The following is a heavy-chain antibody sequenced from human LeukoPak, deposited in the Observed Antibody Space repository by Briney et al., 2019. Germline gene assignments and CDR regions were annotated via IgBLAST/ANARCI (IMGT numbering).Heavy chain of an antibody. D-gene: IGHD3-16*01. CDR3: AKDGGFMVSLYFDY. CDR1: GFTFSNYV. J-gene: IGHJ4*02. CDR2: ITSNGRST. Sequence: PGGSLRLSCAASGFTFSNYVMHWVRQAPGKGLEYVSAITSNGRSTYYANSVRGRFTISRDNSKNTLYLQMNSLRAEDTAVYYCAKDGGFMVSLYFDYWGQGTLVTVSS. V-gene: IGHV3-64*01.